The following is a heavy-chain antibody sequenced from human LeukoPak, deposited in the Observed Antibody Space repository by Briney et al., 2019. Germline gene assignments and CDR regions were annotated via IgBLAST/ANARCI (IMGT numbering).Heavy chain of an antibody. CDR1: GFTVSSNY. CDR3: ARVGWGNNWFDP. D-gene: IGHD3-16*01. V-gene: IGHV3-53*01. CDR2: IYSGGST. Sequence: PGGSLRLACAASGFTVSSNYMSWVRQAPGKGLEWVSVIYSGGSTYYADSVKGRFTISRDNSKNTLYLQMNSLRAEDTAVYYCARVGWGNNWFDPWGQGTLVTVSS. J-gene: IGHJ5*02.